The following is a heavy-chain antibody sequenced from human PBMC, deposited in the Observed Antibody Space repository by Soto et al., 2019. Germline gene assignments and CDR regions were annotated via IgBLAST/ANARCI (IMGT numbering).Heavy chain of an antibody. CDR1: EFTFAYYA. V-gene: IGHV3-30*18. Sequence: QAQLVESGGGVVQPGTSLRLSCAASEFTFAYYAMHWVRQSPGKGLEWVAFMSHDENRKLYSDSVKGRFTISRDNSKSALYLQMSRLRAEDTAVYYCAKDYDFWIGSVNPYFDSWGLGTLVTVSS. CDR3: AKDYDFWIGSVNPYFDS. CDR2: MSHDENRK. D-gene: IGHD3-3*01. J-gene: IGHJ4*02.